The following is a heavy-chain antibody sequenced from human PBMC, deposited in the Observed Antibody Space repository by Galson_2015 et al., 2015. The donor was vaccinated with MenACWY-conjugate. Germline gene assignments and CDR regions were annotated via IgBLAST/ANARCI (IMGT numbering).Heavy chain of an antibody. V-gene: IGHV3-74*01. CDR1: GFTFSRYW. CDR2: INSDGSAA. J-gene: IGHJ4*02. Sequence: SLRLSCAASGFTFSRYWMHWVRQSPGKGLVWVSRINSDGSAADYADSVKGRFTISRDNAKNTLYLQMNSLRAEDTAVYYCATYCSGPSCYAIGAYWGQGTLVTVSS. D-gene: IGHD2-2*01. CDR3: ATYCSGPSCYAIGAY.